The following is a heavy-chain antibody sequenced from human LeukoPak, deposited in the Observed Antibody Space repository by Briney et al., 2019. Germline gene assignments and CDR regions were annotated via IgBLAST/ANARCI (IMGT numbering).Heavy chain of an antibody. J-gene: IGHJ4*02. CDR1: GGSISSSSYY. CDR2: IYYSGST. CDR3: ARGGKGAQGLLWFGELLPRRGPTTKFYYFDY. D-gene: IGHD3-10*01. V-gene: IGHV4-39*01. Sequence: PSETLSLTCTVSGGSISSSSYYWGWIRQPPGKGLEWIGSIYYSGSTYYNPSLKSRVTISVDTSKNQFSLKLSSVTAADTAVYYCARGGKGAQGLLWFGELLPRRGPTTKFYYFDYWGQGTLVTVSS.